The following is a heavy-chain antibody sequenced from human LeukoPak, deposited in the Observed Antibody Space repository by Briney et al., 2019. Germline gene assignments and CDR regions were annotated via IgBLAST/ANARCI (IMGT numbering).Heavy chain of an antibody. D-gene: IGHD5-24*01. Sequence: GESLKISCKGSGYTFSSYWIGRVRQMPGKGLEWMGIIFIGDSDTRYSPSFEGQVTISADKSISTAFLQWSSLKASDTAVYYCAKSDGYNYDYWGQGTLVTVSS. CDR3: AKSDGYNYDY. V-gene: IGHV5-51*01. CDR1: GYTFSSYW. CDR2: IFIGDSDT. J-gene: IGHJ4*02.